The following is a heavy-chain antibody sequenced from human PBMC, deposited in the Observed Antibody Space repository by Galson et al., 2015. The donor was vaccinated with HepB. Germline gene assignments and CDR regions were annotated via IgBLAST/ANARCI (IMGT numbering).Heavy chain of an antibody. CDR2: ISSDGSGT. J-gene: IGHJ4*02. CDR1: GFTFSSYW. D-gene: IGHD2-15*01. V-gene: IGHV3-74*01. Sequence: SLRLSCAASGFTFSSYWMHWVRQAPGKVLVWVSHISSDGSGTSYADSVQGRFTISRDNAKNTLYLQMNNLRVEDTAVYYCARDLILAARGRAFDCWGQGTLVTVSS. CDR3: ARDLILAARGRAFDC.